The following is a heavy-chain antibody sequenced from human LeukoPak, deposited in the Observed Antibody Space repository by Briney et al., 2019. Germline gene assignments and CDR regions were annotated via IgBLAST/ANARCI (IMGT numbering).Heavy chain of an antibody. CDR1: GFTFSSYA. J-gene: IGHJ6*03. D-gene: IGHD3-3*01. V-gene: IGHV3-23*01. Sequence: PGGSLRLSCSASGFTFSSYAMGLVRQAPGKGLEWVSAISGRGGSTYYADSVKGRFTISRDNSKHTLYLQMNSLRAEDTAVYYCAKGPYDFWSGYYVYYYMDVWGKGTTVTVSS. CDR3: AKGPYDFWSGYYVYYYMDV. CDR2: ISGRGGST.